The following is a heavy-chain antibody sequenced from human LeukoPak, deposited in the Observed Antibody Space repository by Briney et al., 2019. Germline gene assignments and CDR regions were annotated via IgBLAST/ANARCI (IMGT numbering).Heavy chain of an antibody. J-gene: IGHJ2*01. CDR1: GGSISSGGYY. CDR3: ARGPPPFWYFDL. CDR2: IYHSGST. V-gene: IGHV4-30-2*01. Sequence: PSQTLSLTCTVSGGSISSGGYYWSWIRQPPGKGLEWIGYIYHSGSTYYNPSLKSRVTISVDTSKNQFSLKLSSVTAADTAVYYCARGPPPFWYFDLWGRGTLVTASS.